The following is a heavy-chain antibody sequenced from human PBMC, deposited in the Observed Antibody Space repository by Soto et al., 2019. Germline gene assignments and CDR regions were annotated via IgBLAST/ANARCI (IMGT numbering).Heavy chain of an antibody. J-gene: IGHJ4*02. D-gene: IGHD2-15*01. Sequence: QLQLQESGPGLVKPSETLSLTCTVSGGSISSSSYYWGWIRQPPGKGLEWIGSIYYSGSTYYNPSLKSRVTISVDTSKNQFSLKLSSVTAADTAVYYCATLGYCSGGSCYSGFDYWGQGTLVTVSS. CDR1: GGSISSSSYY. V-gene: IGHV4-39*01. CDR2: IYYSGST. CDR3: ATLGYCSGGSCYSGFDY.